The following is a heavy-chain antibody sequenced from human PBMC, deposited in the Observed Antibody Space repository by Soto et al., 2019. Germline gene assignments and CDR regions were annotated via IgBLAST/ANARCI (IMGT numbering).Heavy chain of an antibody. D-gene: IGHD6-13*01. Sequence: SLTCAVSGGSISSGGYSWSWIRQPPGRGLEWIGYIYHSGSTYYNPSLKSRVTISVDRSKNQFSLKLSSVTAADTAVYYCASSHAGAHITAAVHWGQGTLVTVSS. CDR1: GGSISSGGYS. V-gene: IGHV4-30-2*01. CDR3: ASSHAGAHITAAVH. CDR2: IYHSGST. J-gene: IGHJ4*02.